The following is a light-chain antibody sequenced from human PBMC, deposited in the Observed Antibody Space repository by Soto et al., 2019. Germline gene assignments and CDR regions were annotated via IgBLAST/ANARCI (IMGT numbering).Light chain of an antibody. Sequence: QSALTQPASVSGSPGQSITISCTGTSSDVGGYNYVSWYQQHPGKAPKLMIYDVSNRPSGVSNRFSGPKSGNTASLTISGLQAEDEADYYCSSYISSSTRVFGGGTKLTVL. V-gene: IGLV2-14*01. CDR1: SSDVGGYNY. CDR2: DVS. CDR3: SSYISSSTRV. J-gene: IGLJ2*01.